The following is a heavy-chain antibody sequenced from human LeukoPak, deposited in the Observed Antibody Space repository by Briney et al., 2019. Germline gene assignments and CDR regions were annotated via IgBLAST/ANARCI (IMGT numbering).Heavy chain of an antibody. CDR3: ARRGESTNYGDYRFDS. CDR1: GFTFSSYA. V-gene: IGHV3-23*01. D-gene: IGHD4-17*01. J-gene: IGHJ4*02. Sequence: GGSLRLSCTVSGFTFSSYAMSRVRQAPGKGLEWVSAISSTGGNTYHADSVKGRFTISRDNSKNTLYLQMNSLRVEDTAVYYCARRGESTNYGDYRFDSWGQGTLVIVSS. CDR2: ISSTGGNT.